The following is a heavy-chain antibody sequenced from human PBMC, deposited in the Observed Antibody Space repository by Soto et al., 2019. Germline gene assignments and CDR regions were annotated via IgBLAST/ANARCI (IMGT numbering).Heavy chain of an antibody. V-gene: IGHV3-21*01. CDR3: ARHYYDSSGYTKRGAFDI. D-gene: IGHD3-22*01. CDR1: GFTFSSYS. J-gene: IGHJ3*02. CDR2: ISSSITYI. Sequence: GGSLRLSCAASGFTFSSYSMNWVRQAPGKGLEWVSSISSSITYIYYADSVKGRFTISRDNAKNSLYLQMNSLRAEDTAVYYCARHYYDSSGYTKRGAFDIWGQGTMVT.